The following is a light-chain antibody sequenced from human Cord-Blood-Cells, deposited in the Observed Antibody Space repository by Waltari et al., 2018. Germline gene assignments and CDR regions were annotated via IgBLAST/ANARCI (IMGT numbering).Light chain of an antibody. CDR2: AAC. Sequence: DIQMTQSPSTLSASVGDSVTITCRASQSISSWLAWYQQKPGKAPKLLIYAACSLESGVPSRFSGSGSGTEFTLTISSLQPDDFATYYCQQYNSYSWTFGQGTKVEIK. CDR3: QQYNSYSWT. CDR1: QSISSW. V-gene: IGKV1-5*01. J-gene: IGKJ1*01.